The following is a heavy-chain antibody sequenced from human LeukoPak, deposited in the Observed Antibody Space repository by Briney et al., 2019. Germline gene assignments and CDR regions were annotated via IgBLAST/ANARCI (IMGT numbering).Heavy chain of an antibody. J-gene: IGHJ4*02. CDR2: INPNSGGT. Sequence: VASVKVSCKASGYIFTDYYIHWVRQAPGQGPEWMGRINPNSGGTDSAQKFQGRVTMTRVTSINTVYMEMRRLTSDDTAVYYCARVAYGNNATPFDHWGQGTLVIVSS. D-gene: IGHD4-11*01. V-gene: IGHV1-2*06. CDR3: ARVAYGNNATPFDH. CDR1: GYIFTDYY.